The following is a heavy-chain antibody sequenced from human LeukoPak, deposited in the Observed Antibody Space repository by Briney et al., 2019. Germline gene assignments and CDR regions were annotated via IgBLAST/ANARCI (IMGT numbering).Heavy chain of an antibody. CDR1: EFTFTTYG. CDR3: ARDWKTNSFDY. D-gene: IGHD1-1*01. CDR2: IYYDGSNI. V-gene: IGHV3-33*01. J-gene: IGHJ4*02. Sequence: GASLRISFAASEFTFTTYGMHWVRQAPGKGLEWVAFIYYDGSNIYYADYVKGRFTISRDISKNTLYLQMDSLRAEDTAIYYCARDWKTNSFDYWGQGTLVTVSS.